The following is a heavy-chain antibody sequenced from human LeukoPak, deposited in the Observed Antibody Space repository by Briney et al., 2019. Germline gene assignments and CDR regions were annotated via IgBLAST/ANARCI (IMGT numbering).Heavy chain of an antibody. CDR3: AREGVPWGGYCSSGSCLWLARTNWFDP. V-gene: IGHV1-69*13. CDR2: IIPIFGTA. Sequence: GASVKVSCKASGGTFSSYAITWVRQAPGQGLEWMGGIIPIFGTANYAQKFQGRVTITADESTSTAYMELSSLRSEDTAVYYCAREGVPWGGYCSSGSCLWLARTNWFDPWGQGTLVTVSS. CDR1: GGTFSSYA. J-gene: IGHJ5*02. D-gene: IGHD2-15*01.